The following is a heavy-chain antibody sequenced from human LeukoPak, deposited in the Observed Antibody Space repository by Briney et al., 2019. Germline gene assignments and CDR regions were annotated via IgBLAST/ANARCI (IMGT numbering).Heavy chain of an antibody. CDR1: GGSS. CDR3: ARGSGSYFNYFDY. V-gene: IGHV4-59*01. D-gene: IGHD1-26*01. Sequence: SETLSLTCTVSGGSSWSWIRQPPGKGLEWIGYIYYSGSTNYNPSLKSRVTISVDTSKNQFSLKLSSVTAADTAVYYCARGSGSYFNYFDYWGQGTLVTVSS. J-gene: IGHJ4*02. CDR2: IYYSGST.